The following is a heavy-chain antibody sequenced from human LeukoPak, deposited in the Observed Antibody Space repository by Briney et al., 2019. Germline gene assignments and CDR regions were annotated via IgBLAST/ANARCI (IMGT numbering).Heavy chain of an antibody. Sequence: GGSLRLSCAASGFTFSTYGMHWVRQAPGKGLEWVSSISSSSSYIYYADSVKGRFTISRDNAKNSLYLQMNSLRAEDTAVYYCGRINYYYYMDVWAKGPRSPSP. CDR1: GFTFSTYG. V-gene: IGHV3-21*01. CDR3: GRINYYYYMDV. CDR2: ISSSSSYI. J-gene: IGHJ6*03.